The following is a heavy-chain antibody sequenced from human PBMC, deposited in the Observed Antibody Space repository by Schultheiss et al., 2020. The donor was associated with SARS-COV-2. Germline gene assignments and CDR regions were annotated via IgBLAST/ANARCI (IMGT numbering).Heavy chain of an antibody. CDR1: GFTFSSYG. CDR3: ARVGWFPFDY. J-gene: IGHJ4*02. V-gene: IGHV3-15*07. D-gene: IGHD3/OR15-3a*01. CDR2: IKSKTDGGTT. Sequence: GGSLRLSCAASGFTFSSYGMHWVRQAPGKGLEWVGRIKSKTDGGTTDYAAPVKGRFTISRDNSKNTLYLQMNSLRAEDTAVYYCARVGWFPFDYWGQGTLVTVSS.